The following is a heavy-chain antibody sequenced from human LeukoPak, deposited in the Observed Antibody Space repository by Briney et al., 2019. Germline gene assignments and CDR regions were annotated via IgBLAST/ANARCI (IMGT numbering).Heavy chain of an antibody. CDR2: ISAYNGDT. Sequence: GASVKVSCKASGYTFTSYGINWVRQAPGQGLEWMGWISAYNGDTNYAQKLQGRVTMTTGTSTSTAYMELRSLRSDDTAVYYCARTSHYVGIAATIPYGIYYFDYWGQGTLVTVSS. V-gene: IGHV1-18*01. J-gene: IGHJ4*02. CDR3: ARTSHYVGIAATIPYGIYYFDY. D-gene: IGHD5-12*01. CDR1: GYTFTSYG.